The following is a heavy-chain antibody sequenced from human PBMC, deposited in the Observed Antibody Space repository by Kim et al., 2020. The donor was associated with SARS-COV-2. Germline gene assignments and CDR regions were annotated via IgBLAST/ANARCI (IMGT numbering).Heavy chain of an antibody. Sequence: SETLSLTCTVSGGSISSSSYYWGWIRQPPGKGLEWIGSIYYSGSTYYNPSLKSRVTISVDTSKNQFSLKLSSVTAADTAVYYCARVWRIAARPGWFDPWGQGTLVTVSS. J-gene: IGHJ5*02. CDR3: ARVWRIAARPGWFDP. D-gene: IGHD6-6*01. CDR2: IYYSGST. V-gene: IGHV4-39*07. CDR1: GGSISSSSYY.